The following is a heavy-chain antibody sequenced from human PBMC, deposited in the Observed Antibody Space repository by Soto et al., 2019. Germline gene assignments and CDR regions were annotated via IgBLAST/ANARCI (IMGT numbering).Heavy chain of an antibody. CDR2: ISAYNGDS. CDR3: VGDRTNHDY. D-gene: IGHD2-8*01. V-gene: IGHV1-18*01. CDR1: GYTFTNYD. J-gene: IGHJ4*02. Sequence: QVQLVQSGPEVQKPGASVKVSCKTSGYTFTNYDISWVRQAPGQGLEWMGWISAYNGDSNYEQSLQGRVTMTTDTSTSTAYMELRSLRSDDTAVYYCVGDRTNHDYWGQGTLVTVSS.